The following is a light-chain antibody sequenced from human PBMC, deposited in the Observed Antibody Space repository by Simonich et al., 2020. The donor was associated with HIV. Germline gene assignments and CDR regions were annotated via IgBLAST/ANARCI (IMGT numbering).Light chain of an antibody. CDR1: SDSVSTIYY. Sequence: QTVVTQETSSSVSPGGTVTLTCAFSSDSVSTIYYPTWYHQTPGQPPRTLIYSTKTRSSGVPDRFSGSILVNKAVLTITGAQADDEGDYYCVLYMGSGISVFGGGTKLTVL. J-gene: IGLJ3*02. V-gene: IGLV8-61*01. CDR2: STK. CDR3: VLYMGSGISV.